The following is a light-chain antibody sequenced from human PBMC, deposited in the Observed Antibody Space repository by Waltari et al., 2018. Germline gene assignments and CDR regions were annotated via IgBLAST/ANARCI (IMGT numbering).Light chain of an antibody. CDR3: SSYTSSSTL. J-gene: IGLJ3*02. V-gene: IGLV2-14*01. CDR1: SSDVGGYNY. CDR2: EVS. Sequence: QSALTQPASVSGSPGQSITISCTGPSSDVGGYNYVSWYQQHPGKAPKLMIYEVSNRPSGVSNRFSGSKSGNTASLTISGFQAEDEADYYCSSYTSSSTLFGGGTKLTVL.